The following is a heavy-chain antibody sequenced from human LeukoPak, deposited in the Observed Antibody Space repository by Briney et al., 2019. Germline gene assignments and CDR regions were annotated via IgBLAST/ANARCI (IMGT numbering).Heavy chain of an antibody. J-gene: IGHJ4*02. D-gene: IGHD3-22*01. V-gene: IGHV3-30*18. Sequence: GGSLRLSCAASGFTFSSYGMNWVRQAPGKGLEWVAVISYDGSNKYYADSVKGRFTISRDDSKNTLYLRMNSLRAEDTAVYYCAKDINYYDSSGPFDYWGQGTLVTVSS. CDR2: ISYDGSNK. CDR1: GFTFSSYG. CDR3: AKDINYYDSSGPFDY.